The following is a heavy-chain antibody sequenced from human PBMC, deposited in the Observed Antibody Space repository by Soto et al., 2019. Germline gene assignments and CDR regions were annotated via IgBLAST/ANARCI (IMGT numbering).Heavy chain of an antibody. CDR1: GFTFSSYE. Sequence: GGSLRPSCAASGFTFSSYEMNWVRQAPGKGLEWVSYISSSGSTIYYADSVKGRFTISRDNAKNSLYLQMNSLRAEDTAVYYCAREGILTHFDYWGQGTLVTVSS. CDR2: ISSSGSTI. J-gene: IGHJ4*02. D-gene: IGHD3-3*01. CDR3: AREGILTHFDY. V-gene: IGHV3-48*03.